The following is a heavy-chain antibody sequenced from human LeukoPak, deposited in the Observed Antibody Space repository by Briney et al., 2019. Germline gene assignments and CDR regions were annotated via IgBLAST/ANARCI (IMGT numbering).Heavy chain of an antibody. CDR2: IYYSGST. Sequence: PSETLPLTCTVSGGSISSYYWSWIRQPPGKGLEWIGYIYYSGSTNYNPSLKSRVTISVDTSKNQFSLKLSSVTAADTAVYYCARGLRWPVPYFDYWGQGTLVTVSS. J-gene: IGHJ4*02. D-gene: IGHD4-23*01. CDR3: ARGLRWPVPYFDY. V-gene: IGHV4-59*01. CDR1: GGSISSYY.